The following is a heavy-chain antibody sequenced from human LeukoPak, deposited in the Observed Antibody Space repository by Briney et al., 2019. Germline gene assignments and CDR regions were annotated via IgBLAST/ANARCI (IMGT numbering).Heavy chain of an antibody. CDR3: ARQYYDSTGYYYFDY. CDR1: GDFITGSTYY. CDR2: MYYSGST. Sequence: SETLSLTCTVSGDFITGSTYYWGWIRQPPGKGLEWIGSMYYSGSTYSNPSLRSRVTMSADTSKNQFSLNLKSVTAADTAVYYCARQYYDSTGYYYFDYWGQGTPVTVSS. D-gene: IGHD3-22*01. V-gene: IGHV4-39*01. J-gene: IGHJ4*02.